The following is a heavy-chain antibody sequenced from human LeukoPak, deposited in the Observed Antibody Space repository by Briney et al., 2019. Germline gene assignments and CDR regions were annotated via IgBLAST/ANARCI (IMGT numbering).Heavy chain of an antibody. CDR3: ARMVPGRDGYNIIDY. V-gene: IGHV1-2*02. Sequence: ASVKVSCKASGYTFTGYYRHWVRQAPGQGLEWMGWINPNSGGTNYAQKFQGRVTMTTDTSISTAYKGLSRLRSDDTAVYYCARMVPGRDGYNIIDYWGQGALVTVSS. J-gene: IGHJ4*02. CDR1: GYTFTGYY. CDR2: INPNSGGT. D-gene: IGHD5-24*01.